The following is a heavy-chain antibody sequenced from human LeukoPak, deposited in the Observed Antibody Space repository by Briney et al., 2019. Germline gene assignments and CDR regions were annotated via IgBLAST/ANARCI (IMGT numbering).Heavy chain of an antibody. V-gene: IGHV3-33*01. CDR1: GFTFSSYG. Sequence: GKSLRLSCAASGFTFSSYGMHWVRQAPGKGLEWVAVIWYDGSNKYYADSVKGRFTISRDNSKNTLYLQMNSLRAEDTAVYYCARDSGHYYDSSGYLRPPDYWGQGTLVTVSS. J-gene: IGHJ4*02. CDR3: ARDSGHYYDSSGYLRPPDY. CDR2: IWYDGSNK. D-gene: IGHD3-22*01.